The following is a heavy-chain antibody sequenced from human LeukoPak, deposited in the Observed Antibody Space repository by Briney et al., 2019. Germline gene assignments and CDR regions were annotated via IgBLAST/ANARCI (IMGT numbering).Heavy chain of an antibody. Sequence: GGSLRLSCAASGFTFSAYWMTWVRQTPGEGLEPVANIKQDGSENNYVDSVKGRFTISRDDAKNSLYLQMNSLRGEDTAVYYCARYSSSSGWLDPWGQGTLVTVSS. V-gene: IGHV3-7*01. CDR1: GFTFSAYW. CDR2: IKQDGSEN. D-gene: IGHD6-6*01. J-gene: IGHJ5*02. CDR3: ARYSSSSGWLDP.